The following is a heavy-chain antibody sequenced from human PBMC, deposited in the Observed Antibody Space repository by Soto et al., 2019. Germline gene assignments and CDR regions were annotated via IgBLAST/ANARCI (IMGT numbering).Heavy chain of an antibody. J-gene: IGHJ4*02. V-gene: IGHV1-18*01. Sequence: ASVKVSCKASGYTFTSYGISWVRQAPGQGLEWMGWISAYNGNTNYAQKLQGRVTMTTDTSTSTAYMELRSLRSDDTAVYHCAREYCSGGSCYGVDYWGPGTLVTVSS. CDR2: ISAYNGNT. D-gene: IGHD2-15*01. CDR3: AREYCSGGSCYGVDY. CDR1: GYTFTSYG.